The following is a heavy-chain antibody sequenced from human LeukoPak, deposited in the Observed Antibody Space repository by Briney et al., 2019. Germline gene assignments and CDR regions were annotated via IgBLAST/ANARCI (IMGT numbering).Heavy chain of an antibody. J-gene: IGHJ4*02. V-gene: IGHV3-7*01. CDR3: ARSTTLQLWNDY. D-gene: IGHD5-18*01. CDR1: GFTFSSYW. Sequence: GGSLRLSCAASGFTFSSYWMSWGRQAPGKGLEWVANIKEDGSEKYYVDSVKGRFTISRDNAKNSLYLQMNSLRAEDTAVYYCARSTTLQLWNDYWGQGTLVTVSS. CDR2: IKEDGSEK.